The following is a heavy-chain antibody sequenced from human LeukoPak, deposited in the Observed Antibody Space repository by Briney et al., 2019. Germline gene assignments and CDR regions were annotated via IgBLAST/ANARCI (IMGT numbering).Heavy chain of an antibody. CDR3: TSYYGGKYYYYGMDV. J-gene: IGHJ6*02. D-gene: IGHD4-23*01. CDR2: IKSKTDGGTT. CDR1: GFTFSNAW. Sequence: PGGSLRLSCAASGFTFSNAWMSWVRQAPGKGLEWVGRIKSKTDGGTTDYAAPVKGRFTISRDDSKNTLYLQMNSLKTEDTAVYYCTSYYGGKYYYYGMDVWGQGTTVTVSS. V-gene: IGHV3-15*01.